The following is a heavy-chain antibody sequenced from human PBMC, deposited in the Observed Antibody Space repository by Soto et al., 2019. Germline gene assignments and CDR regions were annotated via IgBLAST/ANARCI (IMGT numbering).Heavy chain of an antibody. CDR2: IKNKNDGGTT. Sequence: PGGSLRLSCAASGFSFSETYMNWVRQAPGKGLEWVGRIKNKNDGGTTDYAAPVKGRFAISRDDSKNTLYLQMNSLKAEDTAVYYCTTNEVTGTTNGGYDDWGQGTVVTVSS. V-gene: IGHV3-15*07. J-gene: IGHJ3*01. D-gene: IGHD1-7*01. CDR1: GFSFSETY. CDR3: TTNEVTGTTNGGYDD.